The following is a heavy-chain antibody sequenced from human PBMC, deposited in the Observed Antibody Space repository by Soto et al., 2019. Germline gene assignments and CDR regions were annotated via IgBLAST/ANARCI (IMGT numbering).Heavy chain of an antibody. Sequence: GGSLRLSCAASGFTFSSYSMNWVRQAPGKGLEWVSSISSSSSYIYYADSVKGRFTISRDNAKNSLYLQMNSLRAEDTAVYYCAREDYGDYEENYYGMDVWGQGPTVTVSS. D-gene: IGHD4-17*01. CDR2: ISSSSSYI. J-gene: IGHJ6*02. V-gene: IGHV3-21*01. CDR3: AREDYGDYEENYYGMDV. CDR1: GFTFSSYS.